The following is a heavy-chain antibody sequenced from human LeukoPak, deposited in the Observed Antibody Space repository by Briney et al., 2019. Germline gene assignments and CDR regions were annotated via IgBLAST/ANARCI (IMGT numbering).Heavy chain of an antibody. J-gene: IGHJ4*02. CDR3: ARHDRIIASPLV. D-gene: IGHD6-13*01. V-gene: IGHV4-39*01. CDR2: IYYSGST. CDR1: GGSISSSSYN. Sequence: PSETLSLTCIVSGGSISSSSYNWGWIRQPPGKGLEWIGSIYYSGSTYYNPSLKSRLTISVDTSKNQFSLKPSSVTAADTAVYYCARHDRIIASPLVWGQGTLVTVSS.